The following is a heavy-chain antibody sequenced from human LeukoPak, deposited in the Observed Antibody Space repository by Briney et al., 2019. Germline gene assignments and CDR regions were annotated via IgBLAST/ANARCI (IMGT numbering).Heavy chain of an antibody. CDR1: GYTFTSYD. CDR3: ARLYSSSWSSYGMDV. D-gene: IGHD6-13*01. J-gene: IGHJ6*02. CDR2: MNPNSGNT. V-gene: IGHV1-8*01. Sequence: ASVKVSCKASGYTFTSYDINWVRPATGQGLEWMGWMNPNSGNTGYAQKFQGRVTMTRNTSISTAYMELSSLRSEDTAVYYCARLYSSSWSSYGMDVWGQGTTVTVSS.